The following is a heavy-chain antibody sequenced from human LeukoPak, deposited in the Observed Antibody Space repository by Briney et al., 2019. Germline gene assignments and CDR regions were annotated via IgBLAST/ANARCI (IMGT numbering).Heavy chain of an antibody. CDR3: AKEYGSGSY. Sequence: TGGPLRLSCAASGFTFDDYAMHWVRQAPGKGLEWVSGISWNSGSIGYADSVEGRFTISRDNAKNSLYLQMNSLRAEDTALYYCAKEYGSGSYWGQGTLATVSS. J-gene: IGHJ4*02. CDR2: ISWNSGSI. D-gene: IGHD3-10*01. CDR1: GFTFDDYA. V-gene: IGHV3-9*01.